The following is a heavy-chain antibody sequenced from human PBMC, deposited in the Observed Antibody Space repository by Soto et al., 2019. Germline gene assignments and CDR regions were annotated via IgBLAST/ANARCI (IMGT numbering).Heavy chain of an antibody. CDR1: GSTFKNYA. CDR2: ISYDGSIE. Sequence: QVQLVESGGGVVQPGRSLRLSCAASGSTFKNYAMHWVRQAPGKGLVWVAVISYDGSIEFYADSVKGRFTISRDDFNNTMFLQIGSLNVEDTAVYYCARGLREFDCRLSFGYSGQGTLVTVSS. J-gene: IGHJ4*02. D-gene: IGHD3-9*01. CDR3: ARGLREFDCRLSFGY. V-gene: IGHV3-30-3*01.